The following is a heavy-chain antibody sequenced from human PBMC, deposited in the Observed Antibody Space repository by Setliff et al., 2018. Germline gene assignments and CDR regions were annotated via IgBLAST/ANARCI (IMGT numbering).Heavy chain of an antibody. Sequence: SETLSLTCTVSGGSVSSGSYYWSWIRQPPGKGLEWIGHIYYSGSTNYNPSLKSRVTISVDTSKNQFSLKLSSVTAADTAVYYCARSQWGGESYYFDYWGHGTLVTVSS. J-gene: IGHJ4*01. V-gene: IGHV4-61*01. D-gene: IGHD2-15*01. CDR2: IYYSGST. CDR3: ARSQWGGESYYFDY. CDR1: GGSVSSGSYY.